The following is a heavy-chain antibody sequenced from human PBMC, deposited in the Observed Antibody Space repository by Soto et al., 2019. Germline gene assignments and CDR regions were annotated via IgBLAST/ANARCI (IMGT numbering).Heavy chain of an antibody. D-gene: IGHD5-12*01. CDR3: ARGRDGYNLGDYFDY. J-gene: IGHJ4*02. Sequence: QVQLVQSGAEVKKPGSSVKVSCKASGGTFSSYTISWVRQAPGQGLEWMGRIIPILGIANYAQKFQGRVTITADKSTSTAYMELSSLRSEDTAVYYCARGRDGYNLGDYFDYWGQGTLVTVSS. CDR2: IIPILGIA. V-gene: IGHV1-69*02. CDR1: GGTFSSYT.